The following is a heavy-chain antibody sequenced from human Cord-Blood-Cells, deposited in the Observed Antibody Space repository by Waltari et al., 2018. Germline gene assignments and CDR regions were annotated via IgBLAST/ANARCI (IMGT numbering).Heavy chain of an antibody. D-gene: IGHD3-9*01. Sequence: QVQLQQWGAGLLKPSETLSLTCAVYGGSFSGYYWSWIRQPPGKGLEWIGEINHSGSTNYNPSHKGRVTISVDTSKNQFSLKLSSVTAADTAVYYCARGDDNFLTGFWYWGQGTLVTVSS. J-gene: IGHJ4*02. CDR1: GGSFSGYY. CDR3: ARGDDNFLTGFWY. CDR2: INHSGST. V-gene: IGHV4-34*01.